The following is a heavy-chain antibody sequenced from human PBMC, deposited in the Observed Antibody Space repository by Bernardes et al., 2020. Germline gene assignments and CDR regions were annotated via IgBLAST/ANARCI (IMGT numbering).Heavy chain of an antibody. CDR1: GFTFSSYA. Sequence: GSLRLSCAASGFTFSSYAMSWVRQAPGKGLEWVSAISGSGGSTYYADSVKGRFTISRDNSKNTLYLQMNSLRAEDTAVYYCAKDRYYCSSTSCYYYFDYWGQGTLVTVSS. D-gene: IGHD2-2*01. CDR2: ISGSGGST. CDR3: AKDRYYCSSTSCYYYFDY. V-gene: IGHV3-23*01. J-gene: IGHJ4*02.